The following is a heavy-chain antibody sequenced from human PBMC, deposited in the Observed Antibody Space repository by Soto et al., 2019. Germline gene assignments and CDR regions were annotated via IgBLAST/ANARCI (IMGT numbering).Heavy chain of an antibody. Sequence: GGSLRLSYAASGFTFSSYGMHWVRQAPGKGLEWVAVIWYDGSNKYYADSVKGRFTISRDNSKNTLYLQMNSLRAEDTAVYYCARGITGTTVPLYYYYGMDVWGQGTTVTVSS. CDR3: ARGITGTTVPLYYYYGMDV. CDR2: IWYDGSNK. D-gene: IGHD1-20*01. V-gene: IGHV3-33*01. CDR1: GFTFSSYG. J-gene: IGHJ6*02.